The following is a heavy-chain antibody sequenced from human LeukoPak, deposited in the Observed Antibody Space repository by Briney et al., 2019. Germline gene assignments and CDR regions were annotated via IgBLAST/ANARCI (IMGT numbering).Heavy chain of an antibody. Sequence: GGSLRLSCAASGFTFSTYKMNWARQAPGKGLEWVADIKQDGSEKYYVDSVKGRFTISRDNAKNSLYLQMNSLRAEDTAVYYCARIHFTYYYDSSGYPSNWFDPWGQGTLVTVSS. J-gene: IGHJ5*02. CDR2: IKQDGSEK. D-gene: IGHD3-22*01. CDR1: GFTFSTYK. V-gene: IGHV3-7*01. CDR3: ARIHFTYYYDSSGYPSNWFDP.